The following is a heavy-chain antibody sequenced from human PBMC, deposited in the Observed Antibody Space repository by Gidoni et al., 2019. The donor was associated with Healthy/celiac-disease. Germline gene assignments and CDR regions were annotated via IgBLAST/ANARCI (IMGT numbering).Heavy chain of an antibody. CDR2: IAYSGST. J-gene: IGHJ4*02. CDR1: GGSISSYY. CDR3: ARGDVFWSGYYTWEY. D-gene: IGHD3-3*01. Sequence: QVQLQESGPGLVKPEETRSRTRTVSGGSISSYYWSWIRQPPGKGLEWIGYIAYSGSTNYNPSLQSRVTISVDTSKNQFSLKLSSVTAADTAVYYCARGDVFWSGYYTWEYWGQGTLVTVSS. V-gene: IGHV4-59*01.